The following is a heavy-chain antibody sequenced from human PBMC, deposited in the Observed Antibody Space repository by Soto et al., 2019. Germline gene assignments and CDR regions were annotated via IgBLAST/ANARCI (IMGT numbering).Heavy chain of an antibody. V-gene: IGHV1-18*01. CDR1: GYTFTSYG. J-gene: IGHJ6*02. Sequence: QVHLVQSGAEVKKPGASVKVSCKASGYTFTSYGISWVRQAPGQGLEWMGWISAYNGNINYAQKLQGRVTMTTDTPPCTAYMELRSLRSDDTAVYYCARTFGSSQIKDGMDVWGQGTTVTVSS. D-gene: IGHD3-16*01. CDR2: ISAYNGNI. CDR3: ARTFGSSQIKDGMDV.